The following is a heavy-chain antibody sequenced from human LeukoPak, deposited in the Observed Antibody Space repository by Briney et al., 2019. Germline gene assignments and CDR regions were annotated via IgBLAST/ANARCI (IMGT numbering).Heavy chain of an antibody. CDR2: ISSSSYI. CDR3: ARGWKQQLGDY. J-gene: IGHJ4*02. CDR1: GFTLRSSA. D-gene: IGHD6-13*01. Sequence: GGSLRLSCAASGFTLRSSAMNWVRQAPGKGLEWVSSISSSSYIYYADSVKGRFTISRDNAKNSLYLQMNSLRAEDTAVYYCARGWKQQLGDYWGQGTLVTVSS. V-gene: IGHV3-21*01.